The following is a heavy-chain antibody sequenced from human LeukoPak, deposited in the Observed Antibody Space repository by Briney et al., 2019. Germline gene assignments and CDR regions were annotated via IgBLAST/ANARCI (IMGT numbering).Heavy chain of an antibody. D-gene: IGHD3-3*01. CDR1: GGSISSYY. CDR2: IYTSGST. J-gene: IGHJ4*02. V-gene: IGHV4-4*07. CDR3: AGDPIFGVVIILGY. Sequence: PLETLSLTCTVSGGSISSYYWSWIRQPAGKGLEWIGRIYTSGSTNYNPSLKSRVNMSVDTSKNQFSLKLSSVTAADTAVYYCAGDPIFGVVIILGYWGQGTLVTVSS.